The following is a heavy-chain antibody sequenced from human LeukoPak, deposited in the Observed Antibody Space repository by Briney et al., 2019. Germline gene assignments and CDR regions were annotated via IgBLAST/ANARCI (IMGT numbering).Heavy chain of an antibody. J-gene: IGHJ4*02. V-gene: IGHV3-23*01. CDR1: GFPFRSYA. D-gene: IGHD3-9*01. CDR2: ITDEADT. CDR3: AKDLGVRYFDWLIPGSDY. Sequence: GGSLRLSCVASGFPFRSYAMTWVRQTPGKGLESVSVITDEADTYYADSVKGRFTISRDNSKNTLYLQMNSLRAEDTAVYYCAKDLGVRYFDWLIPGSDYWGQGTLVTVSS.